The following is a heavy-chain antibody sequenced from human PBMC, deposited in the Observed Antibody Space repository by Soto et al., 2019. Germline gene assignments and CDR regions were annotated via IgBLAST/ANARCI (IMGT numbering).Heavy chain of an antibody. J-gene: IGHJ4*02. V-gene: IGHV3-23*01. CDR2: ISGSGGST. CDR1: GFTFSNYG. Sequence: PGGSLRLSCAASGFTFSNYGMNWVRQAPGKGLEWVSVISGSGGSTYYADSVKGRFTIARDNSKNTVFLQMHSLRAEDTALYYCAKDIREGWSGEFRGSDYWGQGTLVTVS. D-gene: IGHD3-10*01. CDR3: AKDIREGWSGEFRGSDY.